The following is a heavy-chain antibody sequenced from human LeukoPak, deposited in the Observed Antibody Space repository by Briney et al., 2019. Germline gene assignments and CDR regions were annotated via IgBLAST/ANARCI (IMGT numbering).Heavy chain of an antibody. CDR2: IRYDGSNK. CDR3: AKDELTFLIAYYFDY. D-gene: IGHD2/OR15-2a*01. CDR1: GFTFSSYG. J-gene: IGHJ4*02. V-gene: IGHV3-30*02. Sequence: GGSLRLSCAAYGFTFSSYGMHWVRQAPGKGLEWVAFIRYDGSNKYYADSVKGRFTISRDNSKNTLYLQMNSLRAEDTAVYYCAKDELTFLIAYYFDYWGQGTLVTISS.